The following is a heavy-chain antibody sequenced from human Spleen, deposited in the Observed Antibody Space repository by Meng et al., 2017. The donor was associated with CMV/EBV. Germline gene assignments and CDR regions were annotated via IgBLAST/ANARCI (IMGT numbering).Heavy chain of an antibody. CDR1: GGSFRGYY. CDR3: ARTVAGTWTHYALDY. V-gene: IGHV4-34*01. J-gene: IGHJ4*02. CDR2: INHDGGT. Sequence: SETLSLTCAVFGGSFRGYYWSWIRQPPGEGLEWIGEINHDGGTNYNPSLKSRVTISIDTSKNQFSLNLNSVMPADTAVYYCARTVAGTWTHYALDYWSQGTLVTVSS. D-gene: IGHD6-19*01.